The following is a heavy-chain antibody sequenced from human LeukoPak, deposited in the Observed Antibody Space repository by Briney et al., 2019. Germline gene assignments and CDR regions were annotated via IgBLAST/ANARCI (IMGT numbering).Heavy chain of an antibody. CDR1: GFTFGDYA. CDR3: TRGSGDGYNAN. V-gene: IGHV3-49*04. Sequence: PGGSLTDPCTASGFTFGDYAMSWVRQAPAKGRAGVGFIRSKGYSGTKKYRTFGKGRFTISSNDYKSIAYLQMNSLKTEVTDVYYCTRGSGDGYNANWGKGAPVTVSS. CDR2: IRSKGYSGTK. J-gene: IGHJ6*04. D-gene: IGHD5-24*01.